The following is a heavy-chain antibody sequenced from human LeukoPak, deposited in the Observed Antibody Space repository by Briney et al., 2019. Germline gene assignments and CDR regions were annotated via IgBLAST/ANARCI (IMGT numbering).Heavy chain of an antibody. Sequence: SVKVSCKASGATFSSYAISWVRQAPGQGLEWMGRIIPIFGTANYAQKLQGRVTITTDESTSTAYMELSSLRSEDTAVYYCAAYDSSGPGLFEGAAFDIWGQGTMVTVSS. D-gene: IGHD3-22*01. J-gene: IGHJ3*02. CDR3: AAYDSSGPGLFEGAAFDI. CDR1: GATFSSYA. V-gene: IGHV1-69*05. CDR2: IIPIFGTA.